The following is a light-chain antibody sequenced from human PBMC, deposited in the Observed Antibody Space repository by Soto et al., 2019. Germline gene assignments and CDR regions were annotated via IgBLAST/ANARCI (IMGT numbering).Light chain of an antibody. CDR1: SSNIGKNS. J-gene: IGLJ7*01. CDR3: ASYTSSSTSVI. V-gene: IGLV2-14*01. Sequence: QSVLTQPPSVSAAPGQRVSISCSGGSSNIGKNSVSWYQQLPATAPKLIIFEVSNRPSGISSRFSGSKSGNTASLTISGLQAEDEADYYCASYTSSSTSVIFGRGTQLTVL. CDR2: EVS.